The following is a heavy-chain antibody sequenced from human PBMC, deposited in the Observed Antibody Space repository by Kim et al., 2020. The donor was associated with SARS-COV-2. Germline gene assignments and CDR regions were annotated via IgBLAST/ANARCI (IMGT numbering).Heavy chain of an antibody. CDR1: GLTFSNHG. D-gene: IGHD2-15*01. CDR2: ISENGGSI. J-gene: IGHJ4*02. CDR3: GKCSGGSCLDSYFDY. Sequence: GGSLRLSCAASGLTFSNHGMSWVRRAPGKGLEWVSVISENGGSIYHADSVKGRFTISRDNSKNTVHLQMNSLRVEDTAVYYCGKCSGGSCLDSYFDYWGPGTLVTVSS. V-gene: IGHV3-23*01.